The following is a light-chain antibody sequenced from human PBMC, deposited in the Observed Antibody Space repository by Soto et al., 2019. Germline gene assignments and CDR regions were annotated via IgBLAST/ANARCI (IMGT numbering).Light chain of an antibody. CDR3: QTWDTVVV. J-gene: IGLJ2*01. Sequence: QSALTQSPSASASLGASVKLTCTLSSGHSDYGIAWHQQQPDKGPRYLMKLNRDGSPNKGDGIPDRFSGSSSGAERYLIISSLQSDDEADSYCQTWDTVVVFGGGTKLTVL. CDR1: SGHSDYG. CDR2: LNRDGSP. V-gene: IGLV4-69*01.